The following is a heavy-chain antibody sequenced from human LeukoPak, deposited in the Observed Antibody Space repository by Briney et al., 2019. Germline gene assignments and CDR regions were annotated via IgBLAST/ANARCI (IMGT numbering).Heavy chain of an antibody. CDR2: IKSDGSST. V-gene: IGHV3-74*01. CDR1: GFTFSSYW. D-gene: IGHD5-18*01. CDR3: ARAISWGTAMGNY. J-gene: IGHJ4*02. Sequence: GGSLRLSCAASGFTFSSYWMHWVRQAPGKGLMWVSCIKSDGSSTSYADSVKGRFTISRDNTKNTLYLQMNSLRAEDTAVYYCARAISWGTAMGNYWGQGTLVTVSS.